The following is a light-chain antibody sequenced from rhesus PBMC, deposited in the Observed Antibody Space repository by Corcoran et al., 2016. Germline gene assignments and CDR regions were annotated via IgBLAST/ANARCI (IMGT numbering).Light chain of an antibody. J-gene: IGKJ2*01. V-gene: IGKV3-24*03. CDR1: QSITNY. Sequence: EIVMTQSPATLALSPGERAALSCRASQSITNYLAWYQQRPGQPPRLLISATSNRATALPSRFSGSGSGTEFTLTISGLEPEDVGIYFCLQSYNWPLSFGQGTKVEIK. CDR3: LQSYNWPLS. CDR2: ATS.